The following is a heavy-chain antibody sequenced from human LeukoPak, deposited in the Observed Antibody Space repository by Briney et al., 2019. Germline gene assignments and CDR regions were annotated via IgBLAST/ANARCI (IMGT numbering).Heavy chain of an antibody. CDR2: IYSGGST. Sequence: GGSLRLSCAASGFTVSSNYMSWVRQAPGKGLERVSVIYSGGSTYYADSVKGRFTISRDNSKNTLYLQMNGLRAEDTAVYYCARDLDNSFDYWGQGTLVTVSS. CDR1: GFTVSSNY. V-gene: IGHV3-53*01. J-gene: IGHJ4*02. CDR3: ARDLDNSFDY.